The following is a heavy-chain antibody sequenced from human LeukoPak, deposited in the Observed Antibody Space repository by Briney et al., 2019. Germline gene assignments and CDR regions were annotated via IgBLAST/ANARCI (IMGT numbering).Heavy chain of an antibody. CDR2: INPNSGGT. CDR1: GYTFTGYY. D-gene: IGHD5-18*01. V-gene: IGHV1-2*06. CDR3: ARDIFLSEDTAPGY. J-gene: IGHJ4*02. Sequence: ASVKVSCTASGYTFTGYYMHWVRQAPGPGLEWMGRINPNSGGTNYAQKFQGRVTMTRDTSISTAYMELSRLRSDDTAVYYCARDIFLSEDTAPGYWGQGTLVTVSS.